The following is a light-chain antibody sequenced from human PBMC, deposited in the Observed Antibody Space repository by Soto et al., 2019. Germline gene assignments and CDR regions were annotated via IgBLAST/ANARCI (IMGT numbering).Light chain of an antibody. CDR3: MQGTHWPWT. CDR2: EVS. CDR1: QSLIHSDGNTY. V-gene: IGKV2-30*02. Sequence: DVVMTQSPLSLPVTLGQPASISCRSSQSLIHSDGNTYLSWFQQRPGQSPRRLIYEVSDRDSGVPDRFTGSGSGTDFTLKISREEAEDVGVYYCMQGTHWPWTFGQGTEVEIK. J-gene: IGKJ1*01.